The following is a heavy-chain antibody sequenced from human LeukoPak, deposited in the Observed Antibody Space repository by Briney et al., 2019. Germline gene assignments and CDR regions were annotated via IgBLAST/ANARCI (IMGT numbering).Heavy chain of an antibody. CDR3: AKPSVPYCSSTSCYQGPYDY. D-gene: IGHD2-2*01. Sequence: PGGSLRLSCAASGFTVSSNYMSWVRQAPGKGLEWVSVIYSGGSTYYADSVKGRFTISRDNSKNTLYLQMNSLRAEDTAVYFCAKPSVPYCSSTSCYQGPYDYWGQGTLVTVSS. J-gene: IGHJ4*02. CDR1: GFTVSSNY. CDR2: IYSGGST. V-gene: IGHV3-66*02.